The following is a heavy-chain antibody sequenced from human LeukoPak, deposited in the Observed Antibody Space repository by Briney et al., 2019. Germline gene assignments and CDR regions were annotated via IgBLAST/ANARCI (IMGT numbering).Heavy chain of an antibody. V-gene: IGHV3-30*04. Sequence: GGSLRLSCASSGFNFDKYAMHWVRQAPGKGLEWVAVISYDGNNKNYPDSVKGRFTISRDNAKNSLYLQMNSLRAEDTAVYYCAELGITMIGGVWGKGTTVTISS. CDR2: ISYDGNNK. CDR1: GFNFDKYA. D-gene: IGHD3-10*02. CDR3: AELGITMIGGV. J-gene: IGHJ6*04.